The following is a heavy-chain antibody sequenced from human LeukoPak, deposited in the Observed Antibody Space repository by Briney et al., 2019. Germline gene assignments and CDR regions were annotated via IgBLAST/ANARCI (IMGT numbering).Heavy chain of an antibody. CDR3: ARSTRDYDVLAGYYTIAFDY. V-gene: IGHV2-70*01. CDR1: GFSLSSSGMC. Sequence: GPTLVNPTQTLTLTCSFSGFSLSSSGMCVSWIRQPPGKALEWLALIDWDDDKYYTTSLKTRLTISKDTSKNQVVLRMTNMDPVDTATYYCARSTRDYDVLAGYYTIAFDYWGRGNLVTVSS. D-gene: IGHD3-9*01. J-gene: IGHJ4*02. CDR2: IDWDDDK.